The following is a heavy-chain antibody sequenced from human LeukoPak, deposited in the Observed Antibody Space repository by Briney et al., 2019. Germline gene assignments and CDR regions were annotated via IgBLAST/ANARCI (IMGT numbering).Heavy chain of an antibody. CDR2: IIPILGIA. CDR1: GGTFSSYA. D-gene: IGHD1-26*01. CDR3: ARASGSGSYYD. Sequence: GSSVKVSCKASGGTFSSYAISWVRQAPGQGLEWMGRIIPILGIANYAQKSQGRVTITADKSTSTAYMELSSLRSEDTAVYYCARASGSGSYYDWGQGTLVTVSS. V-gene: IGHV1-69*04. J-gene: IGHJ4*02.